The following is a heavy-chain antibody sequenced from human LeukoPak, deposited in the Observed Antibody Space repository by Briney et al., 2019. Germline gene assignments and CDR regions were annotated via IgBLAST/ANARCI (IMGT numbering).Heavy chain of an antibody. CDR2: ISGSGGST. V-gene: IGHV3-23*01. J-gene: IGHJ5*02. CDR1: GFTFSSYA. D-gene: IGHD5-12*01. Sequence: GGSLRLSCAASGFTFSSYAMGWVRQAPGKGLEWVSAISGSGGSTYYADSVKGRFTISRDNAKNSLYLQMNSLRAEDTAVYYCARASGYGTNWFDPWGQGTLVTVSS. CDR3: ARASGYGTNWFDP.